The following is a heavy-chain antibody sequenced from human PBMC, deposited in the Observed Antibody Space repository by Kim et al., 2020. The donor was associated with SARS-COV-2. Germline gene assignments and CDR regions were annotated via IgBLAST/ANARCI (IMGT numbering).Heavy chain of an antibody. V-gene: IGHV4-39*01. D-gene: IGHD2-15*01. CDR3: ASRGGNPRTGLFYP. Sequence: SETLCLICTVSGGSISSSSDYWVWIRQPPGKGLEWIGSIYYSGSTNYNPSLKSRVTISLDTSKNQFSLKLRSVTAADTSLYYCASRGGNPRTGLFYPWG. CDR2: IYYSGST. CDR1: GGSISSSSDY. J-gene: IGHJ5*02.